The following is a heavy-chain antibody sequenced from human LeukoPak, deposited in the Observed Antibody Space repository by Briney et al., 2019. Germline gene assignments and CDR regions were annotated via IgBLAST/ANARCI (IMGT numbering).Heavy chain of an antibody. V-gene: IGHV5-51*01. D-gene: IGHD3-10*01. J-gene: IGHJ4*02. CDR3: ARAPGALWSEIYYDY. CDR1: GYSFTIYW. CDR2: MYPGDSDT. Sequence: GESLKISCKGSGYSFTIYWIGWVRQMSGKGLEWMGIMYPGDSDTRYSPSFQGQVTISANKSTSTTYLQWSSLKASDTAMYYCARAPGALWSEIYYDYWGQGTLVTVSS.